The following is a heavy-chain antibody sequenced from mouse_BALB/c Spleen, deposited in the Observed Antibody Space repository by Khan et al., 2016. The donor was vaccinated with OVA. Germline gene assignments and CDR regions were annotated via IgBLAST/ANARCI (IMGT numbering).Heavy chain of an antibody. CDR1: GFSLTGFG. Sequence: QVQLKQSGPGLVAPSQSLSITCTVSGFSLTGFGINWVRQPPGKGLEWLGMIWGDGSTDYNSALKYRLSISKDNSKSQVFLKMNSLQTDDTARYYCARERRLGGFAYWGQGTLVTVSA. V-gene: IGHV2-6-7*01. CDR3: ARERRLGGFAY. J-gene: IGHJ3*01. CDR2: IWGDGST. D-gene: IGHD3-3*01.